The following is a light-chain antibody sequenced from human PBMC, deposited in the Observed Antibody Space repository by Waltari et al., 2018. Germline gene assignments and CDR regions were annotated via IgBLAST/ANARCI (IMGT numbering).Light chain of an antibody. CDR1: PIVIFSFNNKNY. J-gene: IGKJ2*01. CDR3: QQCYTFPYT. CDR2: WAS. Sequence: DIVLTESPDSLAVSLGERATINCKSSPIVIFSFNNKNYLAWYQQKPGQPPKFLITWASTRETGVPDRFSGSGSETDFTLTISSLQAEDVAVYYCQQCYTFPYTFGQGTKLEIK. V-gene: IGKV4-1*01.